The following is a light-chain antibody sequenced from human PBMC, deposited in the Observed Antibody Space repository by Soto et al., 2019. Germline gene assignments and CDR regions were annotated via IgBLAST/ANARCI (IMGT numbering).Light chain of an antibody. CDR1: QSISSY. V-gene: IGKV1-39*01. J-gene: IGKJ3*01. Sequence: DIQMTQSPSSLSASVGDRVSITCRASQSISSYLNWYQQKPGKAPKLLIYAASSLQSGVPSRFSGSGSGTEFTLTISSLQPEDSAPYYCQQSYSTPFTFGPGTKVDIK. CDR3: QQSYSTPFT. CDR2: AAS.